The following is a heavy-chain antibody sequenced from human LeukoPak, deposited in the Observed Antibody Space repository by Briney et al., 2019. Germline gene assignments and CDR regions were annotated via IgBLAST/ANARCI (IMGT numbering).Heavy chain of an antibody. Sequence: ASVKVSCKASGYTFTGYYMHWVRQAPGQGLEWMGWINPNSGGTNYAQKLQGRVTMTTDTSTSTAYMELRSLRSDDTAVYYCARDADGVLYAFDIWGQGTMVTVSS. D-gene: IGHD3-10*01. J-gene: IGHJ3*02. CDR1: GYTFTGYY. CDR3: ARDADGVLYAFDI. V-gene: IGHV1-2*02. CDR2: INPNSGGT.